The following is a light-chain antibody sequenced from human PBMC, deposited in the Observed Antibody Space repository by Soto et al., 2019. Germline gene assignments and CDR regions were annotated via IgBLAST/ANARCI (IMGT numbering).Light chain of an antibody. CDR2: GAS. V-gene: IGKV3-20*01. CDR1: QSVSSGF. Sequence: EIVLTQSPGTLSLSPGERATLSCRASQSVSSGFLAWYQQKPGQAPRLLIYGASSRATGIPDRFSGSGSGTDFTLTISRLEPEDFAVYYCQQYGSSPPITCGQGTRLEIK. CDR3: QQYGSSPPIT. J-gene: IGKJ5*01.